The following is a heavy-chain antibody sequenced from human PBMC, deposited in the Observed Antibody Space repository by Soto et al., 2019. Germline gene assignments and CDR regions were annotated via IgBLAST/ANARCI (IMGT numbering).Heavy chain of an antibody. J-gene: IGHJ4*02. CDR3: ARDSGWPILNFDN. D-gene: IGHD3-10*01. CDR1: DFDFSSYG. V-gene: IGHV3-30*03. Sequence: GGSLRLSCAAPDFDFSSYGIHWVRQAPGKGLEWVAASSYDGRETFYADSAKGRFTVSKEMSKNTAFLQMNALRHEDTAVYFYARDSGWPILNFDNWGQGTPVTVSS. CDR2: SSYDGRET.